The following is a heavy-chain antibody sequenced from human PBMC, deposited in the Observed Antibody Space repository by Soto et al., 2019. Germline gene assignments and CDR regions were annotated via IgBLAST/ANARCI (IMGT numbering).Heavy chain of an antibody. D-gene: IGHD5-18*01. J-gene: IGHJ4*02. Sequence: PGGSLRLSCATSGFTFSRCDMNWVRQAPGKGLEWVSFISSSASYMYYADSVKGRFTISRDNSKKSLYLQMNSLRADDTAVYYCARECVDTATSIPNPFDYWGQGALVTVSS. CDR2: ISSSASYM. V-gene: IGHV3-21*01. CDR3: ARECVDTATSIPNPFDY. CDR1: GFTFSRCD.